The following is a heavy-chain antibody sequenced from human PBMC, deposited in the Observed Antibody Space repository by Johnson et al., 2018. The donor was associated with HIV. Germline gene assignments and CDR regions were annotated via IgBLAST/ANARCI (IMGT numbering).Heavy chain of an antibody. CDR3: AKDIFRWVGATRDAFDI. Sequence: QVQLVESGGGVVQPGRSLRLSCAASGFTFSSYAMHWVRQAPGKGREWVAVISYDGSTTYYADSVKGRFTISRDNSKNTLYLQMNSLRAEDTALYYCAKDIFRWVGATRDAFDIWGQGTMVTVSS. J-gene: IGHJ3*02. CDR1: GFTFSSYA. CDR2: ISYDGSTT. V-gene: IGHV3-30*04. D-gene: IGHD1-26*01.